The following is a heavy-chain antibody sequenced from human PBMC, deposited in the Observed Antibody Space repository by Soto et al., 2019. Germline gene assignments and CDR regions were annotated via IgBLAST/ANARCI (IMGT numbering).Heavy chain of an antibody. J-gene: IGHJ4*02. CDR2: IYSGGST. CDR1: GFTVSTNY. D-gene: IGHD1-20*01. V-gene: IGHV3-53*01. Sequence: EVQLVESGGGLIQPGGSLRLSCAASGFTVSTNYMSWVRQAPGKGLEWVSTIYSGGSTYYAASVKGRFTISRDNSKNTVYLKMKRLRAEDTAVYYCAVGITASVLYYPFDTGGQGTLVPFS. CDR3: AVGITASVLYYPFDT.